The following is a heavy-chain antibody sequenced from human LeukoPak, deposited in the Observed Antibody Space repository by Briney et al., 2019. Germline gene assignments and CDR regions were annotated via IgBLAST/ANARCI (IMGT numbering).Heavy chain of an antibody. D-gene: IGHD3-10*01. CDR1: GYTFSTST. J-gene: IGHJ4*02. CDR3: AKGCNYGSWRVDY. Sequence: ASVKVSCKASGYTFSTSTMHWVRQVPGQRLEWMGCINAGNDNTKFSERFQGRVTITRDTSASTVYMELSSLSSEDTAVYYCAKGCNYGSWRVDYWGQGTLVTVSS. CDR2: INAGNDNT. V-gene: IGHV1-3*01.